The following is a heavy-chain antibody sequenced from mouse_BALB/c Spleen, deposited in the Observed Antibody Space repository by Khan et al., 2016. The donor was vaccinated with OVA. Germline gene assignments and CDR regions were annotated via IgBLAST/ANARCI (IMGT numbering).Heavy chain of an antibody. CDR3: ATSYFYVYYVDY. Sequence: DVQLVESGGGLVQPGGSRKLSCAASGFTFNNYGMHWVRQAPEKGLEWVAYISGDSNTIYYVDSVQGRFTISRANPKNTMFLQMTSLMSEATAMYYCATSYFYVYYVDYWGPGTTLTVS. J-gene: IGHJ2*01. CDR1: GFTFNNYG. CDR2: ISGDSNTI. V-gene: IGHV5-17*02. D-gene: IGHD1-1*01.